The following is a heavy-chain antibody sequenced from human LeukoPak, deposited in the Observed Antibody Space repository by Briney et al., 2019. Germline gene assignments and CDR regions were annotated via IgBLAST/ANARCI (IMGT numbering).Heavy chain of an antibody. CDR1: GGSISSYY. V-gene: IGHV4-59*01. J-gene: IGHJ6*02. CDR2: IYYSGST. CDR3: ARVRDYTPYYYGMDV. Sequence: SSETLSLTCTVSGGSISSYYWSWIRQPPGKGLEWIGYIYYSGSTNYNPSLKSRVTISVDTSKNQFSLKLSPVTAADTAVYYCARVRDYTPYYYGMDVWGQGTTVTVSS. D-gene: IGHD4-17*01.